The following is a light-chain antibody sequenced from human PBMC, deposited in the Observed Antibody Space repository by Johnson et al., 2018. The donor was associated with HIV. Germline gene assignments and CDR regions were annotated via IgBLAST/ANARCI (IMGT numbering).Light chain of an antibody. CDR3: GTWDSSLSGYV. CDR2: DNS. Sequence: QPVLTQPPSVSAAPRQKVTIYCSGSSSNIGNNFVSWYQHLPGTAPKLLVYDNSKRPSGIPDRFSATKSGPSATLGITGLQTGDEADYYCGTWDSSLSGYVFGTGTKVTVL. V-gene: IGLV1-51*01. J-gene: IGLJ1*01. CDR1: SSNIGNNF.